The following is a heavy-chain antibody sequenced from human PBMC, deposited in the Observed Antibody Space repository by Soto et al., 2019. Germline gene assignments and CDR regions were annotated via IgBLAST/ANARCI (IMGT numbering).Heavy chain of an antibody. CDR1: GYTFTTYG. Sequence: ASVKVACKTSGYTFTTYGVSWVLQAPGQGLEWMGWINTYNADTKYAQKFQGRFTMTTDTSTTTVYMELRSLRSDDSAVYYCAREYCRVTSCYGVDYWGHGTLVTVSS. J-gene: IGHJ4*01. D-gene: IGHD2-2*01. CDR3: AREYCRVTSCYGVDY. CDR2: INTYNADT. V-gene: IGHV1-18*01.